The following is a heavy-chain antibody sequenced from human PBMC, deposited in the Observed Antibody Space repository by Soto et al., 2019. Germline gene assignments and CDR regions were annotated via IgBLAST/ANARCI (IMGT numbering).Heavy chain of an antibody. D-gene: IGHD6-13*01. CDR1: VGSISSYY. CDR3: ARAGGSSSWPNWFDP. J-gene: IGHJ5*02. CDR2: IYYSGST. V-gene: IGHV4-59*01. Sequence: PSETLSLPCTVSVGSISSYYWSWIRQPPGKGLEWIGYIYYSGSTNYNPSLKSRVTISVDTSKNQFSLKLSSVTAADTAVYYCARAGGSSSWPNWFDPWGQGTLVTVSS.